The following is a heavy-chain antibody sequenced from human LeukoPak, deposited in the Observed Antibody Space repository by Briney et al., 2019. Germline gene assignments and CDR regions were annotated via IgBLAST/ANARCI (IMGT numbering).Heavy chain of an antibody. CDR3: ARGQGGYSYGQSFDY. J-gene: IGHJ4*02. V-gene: IGHV3-23*01. CDR1: GFTFTNSA. D-gene: IGHD5-18*01. CDR2: ISASGGNT. Sequence: GGSLRLSCEASGFTFTNSAMNWVRQDPGKGLEWVSLISASGGNTYYADSVKGRFTVSRDNAKNSLYLQMNSLRAEDTAVYYCARGQGGYSYGQSFDYWGQGTLVTVSS.